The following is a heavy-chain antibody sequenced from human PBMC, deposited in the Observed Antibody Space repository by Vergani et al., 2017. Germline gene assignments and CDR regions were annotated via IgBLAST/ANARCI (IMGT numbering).Heavy chain of an antibody. CDR2: SPSSGSPI. CDR3: ARDASSTAITKYYYYYMDV. Sequence: EEQLVESGGGLVKPGESLTLSCRSSGFTFSTYSMNWVRQAPGKGLEWVASSPSSGSPIYYADSIRGRFTISRDNANDALFLQLTSLRDEDTAVYYCARDASSTAITKYYYYYMDVWGKGTTVTVSS. CDR1: GFTFSTYS. V-gene: IGHV3-21*02. D-gene: IGHD2-21*02. J-gene: IGHJ6*03.